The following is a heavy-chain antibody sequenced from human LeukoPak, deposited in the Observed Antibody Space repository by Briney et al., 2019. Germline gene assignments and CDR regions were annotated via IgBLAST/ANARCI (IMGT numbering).Heavy chain of an antibody. Sequence: GGSLRLSCAASGFTFSNAWMNWVRQAPGKGLEWVGRIKSKADGGTTDYAAPVKGRFTISRDDSKNTLYLQMNSLKTEDTAVYYCSTTYYYDSSEGYWGQGTLVTVSS. CDR2: IKSKADGGTT. CDR1: GFTFSNAW. CDR3: STTYYYDSSEGY. V-gene: IGHV3-15*07. J-gene: IGHJ4*02. D-gene: IGHD3-22*01.